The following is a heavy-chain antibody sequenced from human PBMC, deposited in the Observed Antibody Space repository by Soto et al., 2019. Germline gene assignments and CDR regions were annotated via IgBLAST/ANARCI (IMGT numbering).Heavy chain of an antibody. CDR3: ARDRVYGGKEYYYYYGMDV. CDR1: GFTVSSNY. J-gene: IGHJ6*02. V-gene: IGHV3-66*01. D-gene: IGHD2-15*01. CDR2: IYSGGST. Sequence: GGSLRLSCAASGFTVSSNYMSWVRQAPGKGLEWVSVIYSGGSTYYADSVKGRFTISRHNSKNTLYLQMNSLRAEDTAVYYCARDRVYGGKEYYYYYGMDVWGQGTTVTVSS.